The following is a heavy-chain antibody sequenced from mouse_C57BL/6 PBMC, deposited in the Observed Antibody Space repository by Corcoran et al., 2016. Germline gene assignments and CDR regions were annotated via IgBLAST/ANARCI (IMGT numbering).Heavy chain of an antibody. J-gene: IGHJ1*03. CDR3: ARKDYGSSYPWYFDV. V-gene: IGHV1-26*01. D-gene: IGHD1-1*01. Sequence: EVQLQQSGPELVKPGASVKISCKASGYTFTDYYMNWVKQSHGKSLEWMGDINPNNGGTSYNQKFKGKATLTVDKSSSTAYMELRSLTSEDSAVYYCARKDYGSSYPWYFDVWGTGTTVTVSS. CDR1: GYTFTDYY. CDR2: INPNNGGT.